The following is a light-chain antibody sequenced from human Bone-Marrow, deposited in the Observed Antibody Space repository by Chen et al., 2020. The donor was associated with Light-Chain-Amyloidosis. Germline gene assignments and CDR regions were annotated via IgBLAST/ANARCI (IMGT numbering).Light chain of an antibody. Sequence: QSALTQPASVSGSPGQSITISCTGTSSDVGGDNHVSWYQQHPDKAPKLMTYEVTNRPSWVPDRFSGSKSENTASLTISGLQTEGDADYFCSSYTITNTLVFGSGTRVTVL. V-gene: IGLV2-14*01. CDR1: SSDVGGDNH. J-gene: IGLJ1*01. CDR3: SSYTITNTLV. CDR2: EVT.